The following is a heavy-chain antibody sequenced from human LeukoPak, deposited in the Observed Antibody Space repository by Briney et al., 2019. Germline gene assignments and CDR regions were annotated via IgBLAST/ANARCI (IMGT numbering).Heavy chain of an antibody. CDR2: FDPEDGET. J-gene: IGHJ4*02. D-gene: IGHD3-10*01. Sequence: ASVKVSCKVSGYTLTELSMHWVRQAPGKGLEWMGGFDPEDGETIYAQKFQGRVTMTEDTSTDTAYMELSSLRSEDTAVYYCATHSQVRGGNPSRGTLDYWGQGTLVTVSS. CDR1: GYTLTELS. CDR3: ATHSQVRGGNPSRGTLDY. V-gene: IGHV1-24*01.